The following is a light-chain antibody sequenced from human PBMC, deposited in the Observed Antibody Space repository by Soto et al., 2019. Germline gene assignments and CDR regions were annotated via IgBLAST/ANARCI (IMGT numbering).Light chain of an antibody. CDR3: AAWDGSLNGSYV. J-gene: IGLJ1*01. CDR1: SSKIGSNT. V-gene: IGLV1-44*01. Sequence: QSVLTQPPSASWTPGQRVTISCSGSSSKIGSNTVNWYQQLPGTAPKLLIYSNNQRPSGVPDRFSGSKSGTSASLAISGLQSEDEADYYCAAWDGSLNGSYVFGTGTKVTVL. CDR2: SNN.